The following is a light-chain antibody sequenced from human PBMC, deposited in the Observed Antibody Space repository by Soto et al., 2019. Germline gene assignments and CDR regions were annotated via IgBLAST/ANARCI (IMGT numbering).Light chain of an antibody. Sequence: QSVLTQPASVSGSPGQSITISCTGTSSDVGSYNVVSWYQQHPGKAPKLMIYEGSKRPSGVSNRFSGSKSGNTASLTISGLQAEDEADYYCCSYAGSSTYVFGTGTKQTVL. CDR1: SSDVGSYNV. CDR2: EGS. V-gene: IGLV2-23*01. J-gene: IGLJ1*01. CDR3: CSYAGSSTYV.